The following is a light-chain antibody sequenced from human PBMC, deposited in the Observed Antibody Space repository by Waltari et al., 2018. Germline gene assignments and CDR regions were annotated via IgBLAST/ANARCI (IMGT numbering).Light chain of an antibody. Sequence: QSALTQPASVSGSPGQSITISCTGTSSDVGKYNLVSWYQQHPGEVPKLIIYEVTKRPSGISNRFSGSKSGNTAPLTISGLQAEDEADYYCCSFAGRSFSVIFGGGTKLTVL. V-gene: IGLV2-23*02. CDR1: SSDVGKYNL. CDR2: EVT. J-gene: IGLJ2*01. CDR3: CSFAGRSFSVI.